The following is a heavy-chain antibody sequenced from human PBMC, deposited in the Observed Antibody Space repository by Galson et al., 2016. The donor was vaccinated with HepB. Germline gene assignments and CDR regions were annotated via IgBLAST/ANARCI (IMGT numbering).Heavy chain of an antibody. V-gene: IGHV3-30*04. CDR3: ADLGVVVAPPDNAGHYLDLGV. Sequence: SLRLSCAASGFTFRKYILYWVRQAPGKGLEWVAVISHDGNHKYYADYVKGRFTISRDNSKDTLYLQMKSLRPNDTAVYYCADLGVVVAPPDNAGHYLDLGVWGQGTTVTVSS. CDR2: ISHDGNHK. D-gene: IGHD2-15*01. J-gene: IGHJ6*01. CDR1: GFTFRKYI.